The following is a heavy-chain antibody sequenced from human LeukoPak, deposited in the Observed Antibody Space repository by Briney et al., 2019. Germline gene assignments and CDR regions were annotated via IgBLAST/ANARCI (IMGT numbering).Heavy chain of an antibody. CDR3: AKTRGYSYGHGFDY. D-gene: IGHD5-18*01. J-gene: IGHJ4*02. CDR2: ISYDGSNK. CDR1: GFTFSSYG. V-gene: IGHV3-30*18. Sequence: GGSLRLSCAASGFTFSSYGMHWVRQAPGKGLEWVAVISYDGSNKYYADSVKGRFTISRDNSKNTLYLQINSLRAEDTAVYYCAKTRGYSYGHGFDYWGQGTLVTVSS.